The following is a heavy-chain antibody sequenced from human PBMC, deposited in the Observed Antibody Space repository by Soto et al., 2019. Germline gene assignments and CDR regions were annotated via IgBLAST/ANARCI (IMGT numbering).Heavy chain of an antibody. J-gene: IGHJ5*02. CDR1: GYTFTGYF. V-gene: IGHV1-2*02. D-gene: IGHD3-9*01. CDR2: INPNSGVT. CDR3: AKDAYYDILTGPNWFDP. Sequence: VQLVQSGAEVKKPGASVKVSCKASGYTFTGYFIHWVRQAPGQGLEWMGSINPNSGVTNYAERFRGRVTMTRDMSARTAYMDLSSLRFDDTAVYYCAKDAYYDILTGPNWFDPWGQGTLVTVSS.